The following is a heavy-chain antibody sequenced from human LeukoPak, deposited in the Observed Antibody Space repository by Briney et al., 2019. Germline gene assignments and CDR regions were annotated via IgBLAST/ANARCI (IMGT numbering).Heavy chain of an antibody. D-gene: IGHD6-19*01. CDR3: ARLERIAVYYFDY. CDR2: ISYSGST. J-gene: IGHJ4*02. V-gene: IGHV4-39*01. Sequence: SETLSLTRTVSVGSLSSSSYYWGWIRQPPERGLEWIGSISYSGSTYSNPSLKSRVTISEDTSKNQFSLKLSSVTAADTAVYYCARLERIAVYYFDYWGQGTLVTVSS. CDR1: VGSLSSSSYY.